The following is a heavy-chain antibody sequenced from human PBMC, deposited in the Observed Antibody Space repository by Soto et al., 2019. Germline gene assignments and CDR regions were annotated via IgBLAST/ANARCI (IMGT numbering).Heavy chain of an antibody. CDR2: ISSDGSIT. CDR3: VRYPPSAGGRYRPDY. D-gene: IGHD3-16*02. J-gene: IGHJ4*02. CDR1: GFTFSSYW. V-gene: IGHV3-74*01. Sequence: PGGSLRLSCAASGFTFSSYWMHWVRQVPGKGLVWVSRISSDGSITNYADSVKGRFSISRDNAKNTLYLQMNSLRAEDTAVYYCVRYPPSAGGRYRPDYWGQGALVTVSS.